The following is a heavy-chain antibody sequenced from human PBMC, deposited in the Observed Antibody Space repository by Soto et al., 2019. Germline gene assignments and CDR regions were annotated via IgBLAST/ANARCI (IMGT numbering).Heavy chain of an antibody. CDR3: ARVSAAGTRWFDS. V-gene: IGHV4-31*03. CDR1: GASISSGGFY. D-gene: IGHD6-13*01. CDR2: IDYRGRT. J-gene: IGHJ5*01. Sequence: QVQLQESGPGLVQPSQTLSLTCTVSGASISSGGFYWSWIRQFPGKGLEWIGYIDYRGRTFYNPSHTSRATISRDTSKSQFSLNVNSVTAADTAVFYCARVSAAGTRWFDSWGQGTLVTVSS.